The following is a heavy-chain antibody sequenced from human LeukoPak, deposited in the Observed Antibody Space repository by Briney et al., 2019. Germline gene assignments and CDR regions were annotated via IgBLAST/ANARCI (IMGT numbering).Heavy chain of an antibody. CDR3: ARDLRYFDWLRFDP. CDR1: GGSVSSATYY. CDR2: VYYTGST. Sequence: SETLSLTCTVSGGSVSSATYYWSWIRQPPGRGLEWIGYVYYTGSTNYNPSLKSRVTISIDTSKNQFSLNLSSVTAADTAVYYCARDLRYFDWLRFDPWGQGTLVTVSS. D-gene: IGHD3-9*01. V-gene: IGHV4-61*01. J-gene: IGHJ5*02.